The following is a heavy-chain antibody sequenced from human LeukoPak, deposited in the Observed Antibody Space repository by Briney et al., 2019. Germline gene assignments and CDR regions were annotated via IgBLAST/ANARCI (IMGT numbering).Heavy chain of an antibody. CDR2: ISGSGGST. V-gene: IGHV3-23*01. CDR3: AKDDYYDSSGAYCMDV. Sequence: GSLRLSCAASGFTSSSYAMSWVRQAPGKGLEWVSAISGSGGSTYYADSVKGRFTISRDNSKNTLYLQMNSLRAEDTAVYYCAKDDYYDSSGAYCMDVWGQGTTVTVSS. J-gene: IGHJ6*02. D-gene: IGHD3-22*01. CDR1: GFTSSSYA.